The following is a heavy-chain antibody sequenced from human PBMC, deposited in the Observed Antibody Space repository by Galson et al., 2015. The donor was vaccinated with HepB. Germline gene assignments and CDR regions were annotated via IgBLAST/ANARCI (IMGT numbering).Heavy chain of an antibody. D-gene: IGHD3-3*01. J-gene: IGHJ6*02. CDR1: GGSVSSGDFY. Sequence: TLSLTCTVSGGSVSSGDFYWSWIRQPPGKGLEWIAYIYYNGSTYYNPSLKSRVTISVDTSKNQFSLKLSSVTAADTAVYYCARAFDFWSGREGYYYGMDVWGHGTTVTVSS. CDR3: ARAFDFWSGREGYYYGMDV. CDR2: IYYNGST. V-gene: IGHV4-30-4*01.